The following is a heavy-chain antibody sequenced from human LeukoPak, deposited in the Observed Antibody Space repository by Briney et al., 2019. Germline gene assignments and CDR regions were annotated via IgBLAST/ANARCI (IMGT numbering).Heavy chain of an antibody. D-gene: IGHD1-26*01. CDR2: INPSGGST. CDR3: ARDRSGSYVN. J-gene: IGHJ4*02. V-gene: IGHV1-46*01. Sequence: ASVKVSCKASGGTFSSYAISWVRQAPGQGLEWMGIINPSGGSTSYAQKFQGRVTMTRDTSTSTVYMELSSLRSEDTAVYYCARDRSGSYVNWGQGTLVTVSS. CDR1: GGTFSSYA.